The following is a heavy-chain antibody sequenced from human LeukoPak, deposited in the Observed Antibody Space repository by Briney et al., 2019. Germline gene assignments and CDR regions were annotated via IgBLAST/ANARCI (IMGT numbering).Heavy chain of an antibody. V-gene: IGHV4-59*01. Sequence: SETLSLTCTVSGGSMTSYYWTWIRQSPGKGLEWIGYIFYTGRTNYNTSFKSRVTISIDTSKNQFSLRLSSVTAADTAVYYCARVSHDYGDYIYWGQGTLVIVSS. CDR2: IFYTGRT. J-gene: IGHJ4*02. CDR3: ARVSHDYGDYIY. CDR1: GGSMTSYY. D-gene: IGHD4-17*01.